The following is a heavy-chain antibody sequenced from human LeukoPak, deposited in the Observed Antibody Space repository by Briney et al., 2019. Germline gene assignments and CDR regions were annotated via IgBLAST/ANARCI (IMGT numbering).Heavy chain of an antibody. Sequence: PGGSLRLSCAASRFAFSSYAMSWVRQAPGKGLEWVAFIWYDGSNKYYADSVKGRFTISRDNSKNTLYLQMNSLRVEDTAVYYCARDGTVTAGPFDPWGQGTLVTVSS. J-gene: IGHJ5*02. CDR1: RFAFSSYA. D-gene: IGHD4-11*01. CDR3: ARDGTVTAGPFDP. CDR2: IWYDGSNK. V-gene: IGHV3-33*08.